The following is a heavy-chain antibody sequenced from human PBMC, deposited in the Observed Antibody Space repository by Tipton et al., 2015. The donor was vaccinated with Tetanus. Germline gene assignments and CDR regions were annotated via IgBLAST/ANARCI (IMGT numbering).Heavy chain of an antibody. J-gene: IGHJ3*02. CDR2: ISSSSSYI. D-gene: IGHD6-19*01. CDR3: ASNIFIGRIAVAGTGEGAFDI. Sequence: AASGFTFSSYSMNWVRQAPGKGLEWVSSISSSSSYIYYADSVKGRFTISRDNAKNSLYLQMNSLRAEDTAVYYCASNIFIGRIAVAGTGEGAFDIWGQGTMVTVSS. V-gene: IGHV3-21*01. CDR1: GFTFSSYS.